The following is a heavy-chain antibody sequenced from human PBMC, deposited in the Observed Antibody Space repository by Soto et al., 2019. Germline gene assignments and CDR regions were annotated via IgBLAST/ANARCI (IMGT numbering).Heavy chain of an antibody. V-gene: IGHV1-69*01. CDR3: ARDVYSSGHGEAWFDP. CDR2: IIPIFGTA. Sequence: QVQLVQSGAEVQKPGSSVKVSCKASGGTFSSYAISWVRQAPGQGLEWMGGIIPIFGTANYAQKFQDRVTITAVESTRTAYMELRSLRSEDTAVYYCARDVYSSGHGEAWFDPWGQGTLVTVSS. J-gene: IGHJ5*02. D-gene: IGHD6-19*01. CDR1: GGTFSSYA.